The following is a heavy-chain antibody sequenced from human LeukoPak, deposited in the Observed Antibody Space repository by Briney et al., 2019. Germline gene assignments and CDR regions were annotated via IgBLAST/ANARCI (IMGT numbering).Heavy chain of an antibody. V-gene: IGHV3-21*01. CDR2: ISSGGSYM. CDR1: GFTFSGYG. CDR3: ARVGAKGGRYFDL. Sequence: GGSLRLSCAASGFTFSGYGMNWVRQAPGKGLEWVSSISSGGSYMYYADSLKGRFTISRDNAKNSLYLQMNSLRAEDTAVYYCARVGAKGGRYFDLWGRGTLVTVSS. J-gene: IGHJ2*01. D-gene: IGHD3-10*01.